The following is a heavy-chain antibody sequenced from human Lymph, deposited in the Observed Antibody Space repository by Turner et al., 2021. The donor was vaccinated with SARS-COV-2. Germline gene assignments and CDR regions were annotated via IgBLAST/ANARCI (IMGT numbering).Heavy chain of an antibody. Sequence: QVQLQESGPGLVKPSETLSLTCTVSGGSISSYYWSWLRQPPGKGLEWIGYIYYSGSTNSNPSLKSRVTISVDTSKNQFSLKLSSVTAADTAVYYCARGFDYWGQGTLVTVSS. CDR2: IYYSGST. CDR3: ARGFDY. V-gene: IGHV4-59*01. CDR1: GGSISSYY. J-gene: IGHJ4*02.